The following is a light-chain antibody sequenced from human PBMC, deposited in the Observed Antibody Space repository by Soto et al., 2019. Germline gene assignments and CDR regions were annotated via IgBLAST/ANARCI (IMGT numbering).Light chain of an antibody. Sequence: QSALTQPASVSGSPGQSITISCTGTSSDVGGYNYVSWYQQHPGKAPKLMIYEVSNRPSGVSNRFSGSKSGNTASLTISGLQAEDEADYYCSSYTSSITLSVFGIGTKLTVL. CDR2: EVS. CDR1: SSDVGGYNY. J-gene: IGLJ1*01. V-gene: IGLV2-14*01. CDR3: SSYTSSITLSV.